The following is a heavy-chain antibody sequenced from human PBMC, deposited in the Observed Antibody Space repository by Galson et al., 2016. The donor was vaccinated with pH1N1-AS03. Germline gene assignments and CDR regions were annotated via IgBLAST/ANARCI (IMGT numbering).Heavy chain of an antibody. CDR1: GFSFSSYW. V-gene: IGHV3-7*03. J-gene: IGHJ4*02. CDR2: INQDGSAV. D-gene: IGHD6-13*01. CDR3: TRGGYSSTWYWVY. Sequence: SLRLSCAASGFSFSSYWMTWVRLTPGKGLEWVANINQDGSAVHYVDSVKGRFTISRDNAKNSLSLQMNSLRDEDTAVSYCTRGGYSSTWYWVYWGQGTLVTVSS.